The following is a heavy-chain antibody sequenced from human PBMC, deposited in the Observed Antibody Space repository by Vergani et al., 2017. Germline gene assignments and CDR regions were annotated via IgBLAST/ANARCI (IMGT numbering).Heavy chain of an antibody. CDR3: ATKSCGTPGCQIGYFRE. V-gene: IGHV3-30*03. Sequence: QVHLVESGGGVVQPGRSLRLSCVVSGFTSSYYGMHWVRQAPGTGLEWVAVKSYDGTQKYYADSVKGRFTISRDNSKSTLYLQMNSLRTEDTAVYYCATKSCGTPGCQIGYFREWGQGTLVTVSS. D-gene: IGHD1-1*01. CDR1: GFTSSYYG. CDR2: KSYDGTQK. J-gene: IGHJ1*01.